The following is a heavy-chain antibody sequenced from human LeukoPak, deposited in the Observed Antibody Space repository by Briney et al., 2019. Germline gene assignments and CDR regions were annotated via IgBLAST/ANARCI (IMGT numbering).Heavy chain of an antibody. CDR1: GLTLSNHW. D-gene: IGHD1-1*01. Sequence: PGGSLRLSCVVSGLTLSNHWMHWVRQVPGKGLVWVSHIDNDGTDTRYADSVRGRFTISRDNVKNTVYLQMNSLRVDDAAVYYCATKAGNRQERVSLDYWGQGILVTVSS. J-gene: IGHJ4*02. CDR3: ATKAGNRQERVSLDY. V-gene: IGHV3-74*01. CDR2: IDNDGTDT.